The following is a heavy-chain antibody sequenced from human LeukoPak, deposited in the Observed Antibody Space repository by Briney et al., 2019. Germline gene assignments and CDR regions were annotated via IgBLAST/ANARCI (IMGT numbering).Heavy chain of an antibody. CDR2: ISSSGSTI. J-gene: IGHJ4*02. D-gene: IGHD3-10*01. V-gene: IGHV3-11*01. CDR3: AKYMVRGVISPSPAFDY. Sequence: GGSLRLSCAVSGFTFSDYYMSWIRQAPGKGLEWVSYISSSGSTIFYADSVKGRFTISRDNAKNSLYLQMNSLRAEDTAVYYCAKYMVRGVISPSPAFDYWGQGTLVTVSS. CDR1: GFTFSDYY.